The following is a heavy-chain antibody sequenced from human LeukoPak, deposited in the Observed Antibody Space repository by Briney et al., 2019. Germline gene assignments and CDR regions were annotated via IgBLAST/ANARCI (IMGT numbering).Heavy chain of an antibody. J-gene: IGHJ5*02. CDR2: ISGSGDST. CDR1: GFTFSSYA. D-gene: IGHD1-26*01. V-gene: IGHV3-23*01. CDR3: AKEGATWNWFDP. Sequence: PGGSLRLSCAASGFTFSSYAMSWVRQAPGKELEWVSGISGSGDSTYYADSVKGRFTISRDNSKKTLYLQMNSLRAEDTAVYYCAKEGATWNWFDPWGQGTLVTVSS.